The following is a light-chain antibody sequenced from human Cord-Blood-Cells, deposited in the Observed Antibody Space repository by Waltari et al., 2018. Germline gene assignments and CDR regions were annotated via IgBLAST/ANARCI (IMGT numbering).Light chain of an antibody. CDR3: SSYTSSSTRV. CDR1: SSDVGGYNS. CDR2: DVS. Sequence: QSALTQPASVSGSPGQSITISCTGTSSDVGGYNSVSWYQQHPGKAPTLMIYDVSNRPSGVSNRVSGSKSGNTASLTISGLQAEDEADYYCSSYTSSSTRVFGGGTKLTVL. J-gene: IGLJ3*02. V-gene: IGLV2-14*03.